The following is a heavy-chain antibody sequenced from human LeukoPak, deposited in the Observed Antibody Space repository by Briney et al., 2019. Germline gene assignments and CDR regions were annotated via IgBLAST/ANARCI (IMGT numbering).Heavy chain of an antibody. CDR1: GGSISSYS. J-gene: IGHJ3*02. CDR3: ARLFLPGGNAFDI. Sequence: PSETLSLTCTVSGGSISSYSWSWTRQPPGKGLKWIGCIYYSGSTNYNPSLKSRVTISVDTSKNQFSLKLSSVTAADTALYYCARLFLPGGNAFDIWGQGTMVTVSS. CDR2: IYYSGST. V-gene: IGHV4-59*08. D-gene: IGHD4-23*01.